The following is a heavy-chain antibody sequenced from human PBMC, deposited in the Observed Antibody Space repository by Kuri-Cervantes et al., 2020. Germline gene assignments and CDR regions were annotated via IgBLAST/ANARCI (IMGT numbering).Heavy chain of an antibody. CDR2: FDPEDGET. Sequence: ASVKVSCRVSGYTLTELSMHWVRQAPGKGLEWMGGFDPEDGETIYAQKFQGRVTMTEDTSTDTAYMELSSLRSEDTAVYYCATGSGYTAMAAFDYWGQGTLVTVSS. CDR1: GYTLTELS. D-gene: IGHD5-18*01. V-gene: IGHV1-24*01. CDR3: ATGSGYTAMAAFDY. J-gene: IGHJ4*02.